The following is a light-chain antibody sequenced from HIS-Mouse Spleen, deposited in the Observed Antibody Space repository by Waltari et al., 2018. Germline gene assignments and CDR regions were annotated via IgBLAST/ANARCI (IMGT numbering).Light chain of an antibody. Sequence: SYELTQPPSVSVSPGQTARITCSGDALPKKYAYWYQQKSGQAPVLVIDEDSKRPSGIPDRFSGSSSGTIATLTISGAQVADEADYYCYSTDSSGNHRVFGGGTKLTVL. CDR3: YSTDSSGNHRV. J-gene: IGLJ2*01. CDR2: EDS. V-gene: IGLV3-10*01. CDR1: ALPKKY.